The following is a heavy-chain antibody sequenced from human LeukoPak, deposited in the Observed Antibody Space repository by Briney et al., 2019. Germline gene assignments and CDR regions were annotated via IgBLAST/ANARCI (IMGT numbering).Heavy chain of an antibody. CDR2: INHSGST. V-gene: IGHV4-34*01. CDR3: ARGRIWELPDYFQH. J-gene: IGHJ1*01. Sequence: SETLSLTCAVSGGSFSGYYWSWIRQPPGKGLEWIGEINHSGSTNYNPSLKSRVTISVDTSKNQFSLKLSSVTAADTAVYYCARGRIWELPDYFQHWGQGTLVTVSS. CDR1: GGSFSGYY. D-gene: IGHD1-26*01.